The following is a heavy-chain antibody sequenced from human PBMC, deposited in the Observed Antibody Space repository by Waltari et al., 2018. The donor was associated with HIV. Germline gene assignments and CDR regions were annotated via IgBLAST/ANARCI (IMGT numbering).Heavy chain of an antibody. J-gene: IGHJ4*02. CDR1: GVTFCSTA. D-gene: IGHD3-22*01. V-gene: IGHV3-30-3*01. CDR3: ARGNYYDSPHRWY. CDR2: ISLYGSNT. Sequence: VLLVVSGGVVVQPGRPMIPLCGVPGVTFCSTAILWFRRAPGKGLEWVAVISLYGSNTYYADSVKGRFTISRDNSKNTLYLQMNNLRAQDTAVYYCARGNYYDSPHRWYWGQGTLFTVSS.